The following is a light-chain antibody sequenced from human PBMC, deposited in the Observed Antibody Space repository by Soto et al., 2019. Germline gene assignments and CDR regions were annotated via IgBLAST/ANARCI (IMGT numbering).Light chain of an antibody. J-gene: IGLJ1*01. CDR3: GSYTSTDTPFV. Sequence: QSALAQPSSVSGSPGQSITISRTGTSTDVGGYNYVSWYQHHPGKGPKLIIYEVSNRPSGVSDRFSGSKSGNKASLIISNLEAEDESDYYCGSYTSTDTPFVFGTGTKVTVL. CDR2: EVS. CDR1: STDVGGYNY. V-gene: IGLV2-14*01.